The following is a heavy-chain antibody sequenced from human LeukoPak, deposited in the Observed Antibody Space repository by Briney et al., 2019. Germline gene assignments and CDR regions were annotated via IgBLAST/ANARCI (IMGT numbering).Heavy chain of an antibody. CDR3: ASWLVPAAIGFDY. Sequence: GGSLRLSCAASGFTFSSYSMNWVRQAPGKGLEWVSSISSSSSYIYYADSVKGRFTISRDNAKNSLYLQMNSLRAEDTAVYYCASWLVPAAIGFDYWGQGTLVTVSS. CDR2: ISSSSSYI. D-gene: IGHD2-2*02. V-gene: IGHV3-21*01. J-gene: IGHJ4*02. CDR1: GFTFSSYS.